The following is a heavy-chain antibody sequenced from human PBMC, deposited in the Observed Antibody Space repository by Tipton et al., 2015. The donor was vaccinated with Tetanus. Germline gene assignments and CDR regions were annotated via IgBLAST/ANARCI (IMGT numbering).Heavy chain of an antibody. V-gene: IGHV3-7*04. D-gene: IGHD3-10*01. CDR1: GFTFSHHW. J-gene: IGHJ4*02. CDR2: IKQDGSEK. Sequence: SLRLSCEGSGFTFSHHWMSWVRQAPGKGLEWVANIKQDGSEKYFVDSVKGRFTISRDNARNSLYLQMTSLRAEDTAVYYCARGGTYYYGSGHDFWGQGTLVTVSA. CDR3: ARGGTYYYGSGHDF.